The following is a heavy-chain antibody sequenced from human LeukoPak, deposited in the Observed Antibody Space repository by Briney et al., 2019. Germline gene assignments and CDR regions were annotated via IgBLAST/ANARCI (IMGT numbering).Heavy chain of an antibody. CDR3: ARDLDRDFDY. CDR2: IYSGGST. D-gene: IGHD3-10*01. J-gene: IGHJ4*02. Sequence: HPGGSLRLSCAASGFTVGSNYMSWVRQAPGKGLEWVSVIYSGGSTYYADSVKGRFTISRDNSKNTLYLQMNSLRAEDTAVYYCARDLDRDFDYWGQGTLVTVSS. CDR1: GFTVGSNY. V-gene: IGHV3-66*02.